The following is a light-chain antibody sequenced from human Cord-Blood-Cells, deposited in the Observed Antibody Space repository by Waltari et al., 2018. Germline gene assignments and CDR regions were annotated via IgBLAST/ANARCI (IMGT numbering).Light chain of an antibody. J-gene: IGLJ1*01. CDR3: CSYAGSYTYV. CDR2: DVS. Sequence: QSAPTQPRSVSGSPGQSVPNSCTGTSSDVGGYNFVSWYQQHPGKAPKLMIYDVSKRPSGVPDRFSGSKSGNTASLTISGLQAEDEADYYCCSYAGSYTYVFGTGTKVTVL. CDR1: SSDVGGYNF. V-gene: IGLV2-11*01.